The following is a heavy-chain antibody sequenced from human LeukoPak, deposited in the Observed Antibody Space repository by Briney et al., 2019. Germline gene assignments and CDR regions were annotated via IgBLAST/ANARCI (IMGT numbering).Heavy chain of an antibody. Sequence: ASVKVSCKASGYTFTRYAINWLRQAPGQGLERMGWINMYTANPAYAQGFTERFVFSLDTSVTTAYLQISNLKTEDTAVYYCARHDNDDDFDYWGQGTLVTVSS. J-gene: IGHJ4*02. CDR1: GYTFTRYA. CDR3: ARHDNDDDFDY. CDR2: INMYTANP. D-gene: IGHD3-16*01. V-gene: IGHV7-4-1*02.